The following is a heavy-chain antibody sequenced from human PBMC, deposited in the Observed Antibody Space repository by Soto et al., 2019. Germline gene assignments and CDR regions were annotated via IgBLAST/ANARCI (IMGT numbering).Heavy chain of an antibody. J-gene: IGHJ3*02. D-gene: IGHD4-17*01. V-gene: IGHV4-39*01. Sequence: QLQLQESGPGLVKPSETLSLTCTVSGGSISSSSYYWGWIRQPPGKGLEWIGNIYYSGNTYYNPSLKSRVTISVDTSKNQFSLKLSSVTAADTAVYYCAGLGMTTGNAFDIWGQGTMVTVSS. CDR1: GGSISSSSYY. CDR3: AGLGMTTGNAFDI. CDR2: IYYSGNT.